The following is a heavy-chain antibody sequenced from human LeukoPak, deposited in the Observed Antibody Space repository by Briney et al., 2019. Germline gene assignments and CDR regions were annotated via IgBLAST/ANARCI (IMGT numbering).Heavy chain of an antibody. V-gene: IGHV4-4*09. J-gene: IGHJ4*02. CDR2: IYNSGST. Sequence: KPSETLSLTCTVSGGSISSYYWSWIRQPPGKGLEWIGNIYNSGSTNYHSSLKSRVTMSVDTSKNQFSLRLSSVTAADTAVYYCATYNTSSGLGYWGQGTLVTVSS. D-gene: IGHD6-6*01. CDR3: ATYNTSSGLGY. CDR1: GGSISSYY.